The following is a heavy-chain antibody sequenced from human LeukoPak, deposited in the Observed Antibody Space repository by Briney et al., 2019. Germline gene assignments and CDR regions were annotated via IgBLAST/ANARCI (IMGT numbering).Heavy chain of an antibody. J-gene: IGHJ5*02. Sequence: GGSLRLSCAASGFTFSSYSMNWVRQAPGRGLEWVSSISSSSSYIYYADSVKGRFTISKDNAKNSLYLQMNSLRAEDTAVYYCARERPGYSGSSWGQGTLVTVSS. V-gene: IGHV3-21*01. D-gene: IGHD1-26*01. CDR1: GFTFSSYS. CDR3: ARERPGYSGSS. CDR2: ISSSSSYI.